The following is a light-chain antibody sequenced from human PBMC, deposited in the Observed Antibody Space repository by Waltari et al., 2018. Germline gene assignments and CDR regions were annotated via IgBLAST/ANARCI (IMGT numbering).Light chain of an antibody. Sequence: EIVLTQSPATLSLSPGESATLSCRASQSVSSYLAGYQQKPGQAPRLLIYDASNRATGIPARFSGSGSGTDFTLTISSLEPEDFAVYYCQQRSNWSLTFGGGTKVEIK. J-gene: IGKJ4*01. CDR2: DAS. CDR1: QSVSSY. V-gene: IGKV3-11*01. CDR3: QQRSNWSLT.